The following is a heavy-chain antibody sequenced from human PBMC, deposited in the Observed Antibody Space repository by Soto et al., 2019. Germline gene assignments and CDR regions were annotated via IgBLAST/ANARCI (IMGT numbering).Heavy chain of an antibody. J-gene: IGHJ5*02. CDR1: GGTFSSYA. V-gene: IGHV1-69*13. CDR2: IIPIFGTA. Sequence: SVKVSCKASGGTFSSYAISWVRQAPGQGLEWMGGIIPIFGTANYAQKFQGRVTITADESTSTAYMELSSLRSEDTAVYYCASAIPSGDSSGYYSPWGQGTLVTVS. D-gene: IGHD3-22*01. CDR3: ASAIPSGDSSGYYSP.